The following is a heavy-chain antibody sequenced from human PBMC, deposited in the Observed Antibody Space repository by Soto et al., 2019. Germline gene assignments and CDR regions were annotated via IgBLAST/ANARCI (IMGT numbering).Heavy chain of an antibody. CDR3: ARQRTTVVTQAYFDH. V-gene: IGHV4-39*01. D-gene: IGHD2-21*02. J-gene: IGHJ4*02. CDR1: GESISSSSCY. CDR2: IYYSGRT. Sequence: PETLSLTCIVSGESISSSSCYWGWIRQPPGKCLEWIGSIYYSGRTYYNPTFKSRVTISIDTSKNQFSLKLSSVTATDTAVYYCARQRTTVVTQAYFDHWGQGALVTVSS.